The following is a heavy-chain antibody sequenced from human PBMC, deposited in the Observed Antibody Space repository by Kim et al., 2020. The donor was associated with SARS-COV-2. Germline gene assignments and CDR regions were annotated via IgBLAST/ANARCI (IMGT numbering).Heavy chain of an antibody. J-gene: IGHJ6*03. CDR2: IYYSGNT. D-gene: IGHD6-13*01. CDR1: GGSISSSSYY. V-gene: IGHV4-39*01. CDR3: ANSPGYSSSQYYYYYMDV. Sequence: SETLSLTCTVSGGSISSSSYYWGWIRQPPGKGLEWIGSIYYSGNTYYNPSLKSRVTISVDTSKNQFSLKLSSVTAADTAVYYCANSPGYSSSQYYYYYMDVWGKGTTVTVSS.